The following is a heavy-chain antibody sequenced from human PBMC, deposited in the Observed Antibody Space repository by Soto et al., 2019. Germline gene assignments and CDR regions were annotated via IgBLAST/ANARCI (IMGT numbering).Heavy chain of an antibody. Sequence: GGSLRLSCAASGFTFSSYAMHWVRQAPGKGLEWVAVISYDGSNKYYADSVKGRFTISRDNSKNTLYLQMNSLRAEDTAVYYCARRGEAFDIWGQGTMVTVSS. V-gene: IGHV3-30-3*01. CDR1: GFTFSSYA. J-gene: IGHJ3*02. D-gene: IGHD3-16*01. CDR3: ARRGEAFDI. CDR2: ISYDGSNK.